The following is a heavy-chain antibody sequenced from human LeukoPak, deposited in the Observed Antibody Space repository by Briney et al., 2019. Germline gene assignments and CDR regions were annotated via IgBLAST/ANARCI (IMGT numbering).Heavy chain of an antibody. Sequence: GGSLRLSCAASGFTFSSYAMHWVRQVPGKGLEWVAIISYDGSNKYYADSVKGRFTISRDNAKNSLYLQMNSLRAEDTAVYYCARDSRDGYKFDYWGQGTLVTVSS. CDR3: ARDSRDGYKFDY. CDR1: GFTFSSYA. D-gene: IGHD5-24*01. CDR2: ISYDGSNK. J-gene: IGHJ4*02. V-gene: IGHV3-30-3*01.